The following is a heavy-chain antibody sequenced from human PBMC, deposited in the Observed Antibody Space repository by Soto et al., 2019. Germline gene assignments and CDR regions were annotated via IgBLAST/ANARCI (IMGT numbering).Heavy chain of an antibody. J-gene: IGHJ2*01. D-gene: IGHD3-16*01. V-gene: IGHV3-23*01. Sequence: EVHLLESGGGLVQPGGTLRLSCAASGFTFSNYAVSWVRQAPEKGLEWVSGITGGGDSIYYADSVKGRFTISRDNSNNMLYLQMNSLRAEDTAVYYCAKDWGGVTTFCYFDLWGRGIPVNVSS. CDR1: GFTFSNYA. CDR3: AKDWGGVTTFCYFDL. CDR2: ITGGGDSI.